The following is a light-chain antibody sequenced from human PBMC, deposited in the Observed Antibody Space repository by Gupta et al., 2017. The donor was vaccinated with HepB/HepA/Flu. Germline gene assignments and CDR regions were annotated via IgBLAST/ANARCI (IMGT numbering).Light chain of an antibody. V-gene: IGKV1-5*03. CDR3: QQDNSQEWT. CDR1: QSISSW. J-gene: IGKJ1*01. Sequence: DIQMTQSPSTLSASVGDRVTITCRASQSISSWLAWYQQKPGKAPKLLIYKASSLESGVPSRFSGSGSGTEFTLTISSLQPDDFATYYCQQDNSQEWTFGQGTKVEIK. CDR2: KAS.